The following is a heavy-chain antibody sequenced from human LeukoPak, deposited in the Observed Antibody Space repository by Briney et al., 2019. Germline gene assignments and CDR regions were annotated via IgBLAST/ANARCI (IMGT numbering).Heavy chain of an antibody. J-gene: IGHJ3*02. V-gene: IGHV1-18*01. CDR1: GYIFTSYG. CDR2: ISAYNGNT. Sequence: ASVKVSCKASGYIFTSYGISWVRQAPGQGLEWMGWISAYNGNTNYAQKLQGRVTMTTDTSTSTAYMELRSLRSEDTAVYYCARGYCSGGSCYWGAFDIWGQGTMVTVSS. D-gene: IGHD2-15*01. CDR3: ARGYCSGGSCYWGAFDI.